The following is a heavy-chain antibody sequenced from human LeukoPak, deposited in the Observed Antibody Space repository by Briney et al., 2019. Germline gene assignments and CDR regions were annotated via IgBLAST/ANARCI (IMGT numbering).Heavy chain of an antibody. CDR2: ISSSSSYI. CDR3: ARPQWLFRNDAFDI. CDR1: GFTISSYS. J-gene: IGHJ3*02. V-gene: IGHV3-21*01. D-gene: IGHD3-22*01. Sequence: GGSLRLSCAASGFTISSYSKNWVRHAAGEGLEWVSSISSSSSYIYYADSVKGRFTISRDNAKNSLYLQMNSLRAEDTAVYYCARPQWLFRNDAFDIWGQGTMVTVSS.